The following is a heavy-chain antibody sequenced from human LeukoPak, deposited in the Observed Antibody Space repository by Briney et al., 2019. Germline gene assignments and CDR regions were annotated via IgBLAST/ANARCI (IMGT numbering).Heavy chain of an antibody. CDR3: VREDLGIEY. Sequence: LTGGSLRLSCAASTFTFSSYAMSWVRQAPGKGLEWVSSISPSGSNTYSADSVKGRFTTSRDNSKNTLYLQMNSLRADDTAVYYCVREDLGIEYWGQGTLVTVSP. D-gene: IGHD3/OR15-3a*01. CDR2: ISPSGSNT. CDR1: TFTFSSYA. V-gene: IGHV3-23*01. J-gene: IGHJ4*02.